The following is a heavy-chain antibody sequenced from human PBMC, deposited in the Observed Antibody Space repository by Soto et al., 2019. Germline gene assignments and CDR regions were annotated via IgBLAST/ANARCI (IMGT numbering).Heavy chain of an antibody. D-gene: IGHD2-2*03. CDR2: MNPNSGNT. CDR1: GYTFTSYD. V-gene: IGHV1-8*01. Sequence: ASVKVSCKASGYTFTSYDINWVRQATGQGLEWMGWMNPNSGNTGYAQKFQGRVTMTRNTPISTAYMELSSLRSEDTAVYYCARGIFGYCSSTSCYSFDYWGQGTLVTVSS. J-gene: IGHJ4*02. CDR3: ARGIFGYCSSTSCYSFDY.